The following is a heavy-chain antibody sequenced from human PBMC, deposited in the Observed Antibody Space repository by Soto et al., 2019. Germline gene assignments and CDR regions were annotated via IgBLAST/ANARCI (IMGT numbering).Heavy chain of an antibody. CDR1: GFSLSSNGVG. CDR3: AHNFRGSGSYTGDRFDS. V-gene: IGHV2-5*02. Sequence: QITLKESGPTLVKPTQTLTLTCSFSGFSLSSNGVGVGWIRQPPGKALEFLALVYWDADKRYSPSLKSRLTITQDTSKNQVVLTMTNMDPVDTATYSCAHNFRGSGSYTGDRFDSWGQGILVIVSS. J-gene: IGHJ5*01. CDR2: VYWDADK. D-gene: IGHD3-10*01.